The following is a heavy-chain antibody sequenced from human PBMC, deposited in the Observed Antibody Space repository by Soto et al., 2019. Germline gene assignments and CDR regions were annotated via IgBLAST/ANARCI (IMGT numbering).Heavy chain of an antibody. D-gene: IGHD1-1*01. V-gene: IGHV3-23*01. Sequence: XESLRLSCAASGFTFGSYAVAWIRQAPGKGLEWVSVIGSGNGNIQYADSVKGRFTISRDNSKNTLYLQMNSLTAEDTAVYYCAQYSTTSASRYFDFWGQGTLVTVSS. CDR3: AQYSTTSASRYFDF. J-gene: IGHJ4*02. CDR1: GFTFGSYA. CDR2: IGSGNGNI.